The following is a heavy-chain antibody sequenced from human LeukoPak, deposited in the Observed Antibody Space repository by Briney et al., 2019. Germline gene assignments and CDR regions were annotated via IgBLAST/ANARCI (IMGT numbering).Heavy chain of an antibody. CDR2: INPDGTST. CDR3: AGDAGDCGGDCPRWFDP. Sequence: GGSLRLSCAASGFTFSTYWMHWVRQTPGKRLVWVSRINPDGTSTNYADSVKGRFTISRDNAKNTVDLQMNSLRGEDTAVYYCAGDAGDCGGDCPRWFDPWGQGTLVTVSS. D-gene: IGHD2-21*02. V-gene: IGHV3-74*01. J-gene: IGHJ5*02. CDR1: GFTFSTYW.